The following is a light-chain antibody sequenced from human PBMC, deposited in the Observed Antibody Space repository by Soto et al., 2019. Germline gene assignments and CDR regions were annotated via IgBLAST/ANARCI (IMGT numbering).Light chain of an antibody. V-gene: IGLV2-8*01. Sequence: QFALTQPPSASGSPGMSVTLSCSGTDNDVGRYDYVSWYQQHPGKAPKLLIYEVSKRPSGVPDRFSASKSGNTASLTVSGLQGEDEADYYCMSYVGGNSVAFGGGTKVTVL. CDR1: DNDVGRYDY. CDR2: EVS. CDR3: MSYVGGNSVA. J-gene: IGLJ2*01.